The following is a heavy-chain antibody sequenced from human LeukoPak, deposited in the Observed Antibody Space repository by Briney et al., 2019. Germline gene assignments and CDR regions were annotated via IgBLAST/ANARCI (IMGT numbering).Heavy chain of an antibody. Sequence: GGSLRLSCAASGFTFSSYSMNWVRQAPGKGLEWVSSISSSSSYIYYADSVKGRFTISRDNAKNSLYLQMNSLGAEDTAVYYCARDPGGQLWLRGPNFDYWGQGTLVTVSS. CDR2: ISSSSSYI. J-gene: IGHJ4*02. D-gene: IGHD5-18*01. V-gene: IGHV3-21*01. CDR1: GFTFSSYS. CDR3: ARDPGGQLWLRGPNFDY.